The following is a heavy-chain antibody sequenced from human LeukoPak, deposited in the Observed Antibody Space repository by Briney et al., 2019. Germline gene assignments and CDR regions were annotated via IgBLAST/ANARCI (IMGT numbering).Heavy chain of an antibody. Sequence: ASVKVSCKASGGTFSSYAISWVRQAPGQGLEWMGGIIPIFGTANYARKFQGRVTITADESTSTAYMELSSLRSEDTAVYYCASDSSGYYDHDYWGQGTLVTVSS. J-gene: IGHJ4*02. CDR3: ASDSSGYYDHDY. V-gene: IGHV1-69*13. CDR1: GGTFSSYA. CDR2: IIPIFGTA. D-gene: IGHD3-22*01.